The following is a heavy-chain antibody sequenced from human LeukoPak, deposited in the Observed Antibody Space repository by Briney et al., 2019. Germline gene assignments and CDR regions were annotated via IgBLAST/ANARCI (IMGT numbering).Heavy chain of an antibody. CDR3: TRDLEY. V-gene: IGHV3-48*01. CDR2: ISSGGSVM. J-gene: IGHJ4*02. Sequence: GGSLSLSCRASGYTFHDYTMNWVCQAPGKGPEWISYISSGGSVMHYADSVKGRFTISRDNVENSLYLQMNSLRVEDTAVYYCTRDLEYWGQGVLVTVSS. CDR1: GYTFHDYT.